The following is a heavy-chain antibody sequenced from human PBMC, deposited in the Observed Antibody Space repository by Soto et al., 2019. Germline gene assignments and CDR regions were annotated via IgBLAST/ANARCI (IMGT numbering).Heavy chain of an antibody. Sequence: SVKVSCKASGGTFSSYAISWVRQAPGQGLEWMGGIIPIFGTANYAQKFQGRVTITADESTSTAYMELSSLRSEDTAVYYCARDVENYGDYGVGAFDIWGQGTMVTVSS. CDR2: IIPIFGTA. V-gene: IGHV1-69*13. CDR1: GGTFSSYA. CDR3: ARDVENYGDYGVGAFDI. J-gene: IGHJ3*02. D-gene: IGHD4-17*01.